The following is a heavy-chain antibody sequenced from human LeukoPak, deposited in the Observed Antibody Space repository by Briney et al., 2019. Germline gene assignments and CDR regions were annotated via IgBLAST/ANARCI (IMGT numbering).Heavy chain of an antibody. Sequence: GGSLRLSCAASGFTFSSYGMHWVRQAPGKGLEWVAVISYDGSNKYYADSVKGRFTTSRDNSKNTLYLQMNSLRAEDTAVYYCAKGWRSYGMDVWGQGTTVTVSS. V-gene: IGHV3-30*18. J-gene: IGHJ6*02. CDR3: AKGWRSYGMDV. D-gene: IGHD2-15*01. CDR2: ISYDGSNK. CDR1: GFTFSSYG.